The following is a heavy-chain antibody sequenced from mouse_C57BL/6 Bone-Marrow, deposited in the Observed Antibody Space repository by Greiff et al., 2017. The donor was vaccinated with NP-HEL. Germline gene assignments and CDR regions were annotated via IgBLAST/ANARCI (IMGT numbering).Heavy chain of an antibody. D-gene: IGHD4-1*01. J-gene: IGHJ3*01. V-gene: IGHV1-82*01. Sequence: QVQLQQSGPELVKPGASVKISCKASGYAFSSSWMNWVKQRPGKGLEWIGRIYPGDGDTNYNGKFKGKATLTADKSSSTAYMQLSSLTSEDSAVYFCARRGTGPWFAYWGQGTLVTVSA. CDR2: IYPGDGDT. CDR3: ARRGTGPWFAY. CDR1: GYAFSSSW.